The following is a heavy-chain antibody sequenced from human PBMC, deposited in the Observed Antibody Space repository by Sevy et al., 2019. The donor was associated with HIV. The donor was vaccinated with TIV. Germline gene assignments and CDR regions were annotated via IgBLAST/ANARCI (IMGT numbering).Heavy chain of an antibody. D-gene: IGHD5-18*01. CDR3: ARVRYTYGFPIFFDY. J-gene: IGHJ4*02. CDR2: YSGST. Sequence: SETQSLTCSVSGGSISSYYWSWIRQPPGKGLEWIDYSGSTGYNSSLKSRVTISVDRSKNQFSLKLRSVTAADTAIYYCARVRYTYGFPIFFDYWGQGILVTVSS. V-gene: IGHV4-59*01. CDR1: GGSISSYY.